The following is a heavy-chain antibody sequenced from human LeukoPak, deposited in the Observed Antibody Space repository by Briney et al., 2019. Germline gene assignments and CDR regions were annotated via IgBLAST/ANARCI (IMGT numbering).Heavy chain of an antibody. CDR1: NGSFTGYY. CDR3: ARVGWRVLDY. V-gene: IGHV4-34*01. D-gene: IGHD6-19*01. Sequence: SETLSLTCAVSNGSFTGYYWNWIRQSPGKGLEWIGEINESGKTNYNESLKSRVSISLDRPRNHFSLRLSAVTSADTAVYFCARVGWRVLDYWGQGILVSVSS. J-gene: IGHJ4*02. CDR2: INESGKT.